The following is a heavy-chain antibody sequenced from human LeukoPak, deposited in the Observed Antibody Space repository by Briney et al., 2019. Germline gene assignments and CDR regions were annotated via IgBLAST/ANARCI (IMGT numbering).Heavy chain of an antibody. CDR1: GASISGSNYY. Sequence: SGTLSLTCAVSGASISGSNYYWGWIRQPPGKGLEWIGNIYSSGSTYYNASLQSRVTISIDTSKHQFSLRLNSVTAADTAMYYCAKSGGYGLIDYWGQGTRVTVSS. D-gene: IGHD1-26*01. V-gene: IGHV4-39*01. J-gene: IGHJ4*02. CDR2: IYSSGST. CDR3: AKSGGYGLIDY.